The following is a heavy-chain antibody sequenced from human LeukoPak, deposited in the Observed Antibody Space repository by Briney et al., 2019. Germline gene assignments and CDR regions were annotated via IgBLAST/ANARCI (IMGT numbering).Heavy chain of an antibody. J-gene: IGHJ4*02. CDR1: GFTFSSYS. CDR3: AKDPTHFRVWDDYDTNILSH. V-gene: IGHV3-21*01. CDR2: ISSSSSYI. D-gene: IGHD4/OR15-4a*01. Sequence: GGSLRLSCAASGFTFSSYSMNWVRQAPGKGLEWVSSISSSSSYIYYADSVKGRFTISRDNAKNTLYLQTNSLRAEDTAVYYCAKDPTHFRVWDDYDTNILSHWGQGTLVTVSS.